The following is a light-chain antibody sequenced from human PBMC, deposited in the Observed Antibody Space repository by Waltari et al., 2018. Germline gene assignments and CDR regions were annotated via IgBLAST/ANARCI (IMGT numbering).Light chain of an antibody. CDR3: SSYTTSNIII. J-gene: IGLJ2*01. CDR2: DVN. V-gene: IGLV2-14*03. Sequence: QPALTQPASVFGSPGESPTISRTGTRSDIGGYNYVSWYQQHPGKAPELMIYDVNYRPSGVSNRFSGSKSGNTASLTISGLQAEDEADYYCSSYTTSNIIIFGGGTKLSVL. CDR1: RSDIGGYNY.